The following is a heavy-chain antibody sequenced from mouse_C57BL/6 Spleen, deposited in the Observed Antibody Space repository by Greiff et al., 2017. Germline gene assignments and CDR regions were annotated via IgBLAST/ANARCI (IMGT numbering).Heavy chain of an antibody. V-gene: IGHV14-1*01. CDR1: GFNIKDYY. CDR3: THYYGSSYGYFDV. J-gene: IGHJ1*03. D-gene: IGHD1-1*01. Sequence: EVKLMESGAELVRPGASVKLSCTASGFNIKDYYMHWVKQRPEQGLEWIGRIDPEDGDTEYAPKFQGKATMTADTSSNTAYLQLSSLTSEDTAVYYCTHYYGSSYGYFDVWGTGTTVTVSS. CDR2: IDPEDGDT.